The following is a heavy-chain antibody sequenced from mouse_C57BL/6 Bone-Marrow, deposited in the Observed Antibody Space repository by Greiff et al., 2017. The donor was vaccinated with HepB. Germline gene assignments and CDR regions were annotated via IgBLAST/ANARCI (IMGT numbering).Heavy chain of an antibody. Sequence: EVKLVESEGGLVKPGSSMKLSCTASGFTFSDYYMAWVRQVPEKGLEWVANINYDGSSTYYLDSLKSRFIISRDNAKNILYLQMSSLQSEDTATYYCARGPITTVVAAPATSWYFDVWGTGTTVTVSS. CDR3: ARGPITTVVAAPATSWYFDV. CDR2: INYDGSST. J-gene: IGHJ1*03. D-gene: IGHD1-1*01. CDR1: GFTFSDYY. V-gene: IGHV5-16*01.